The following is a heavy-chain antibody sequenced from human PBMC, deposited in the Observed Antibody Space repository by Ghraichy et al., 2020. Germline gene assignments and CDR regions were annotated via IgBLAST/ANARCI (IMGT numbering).Heavy chain of an antibody. CDR2: IKQDGSEK. D-gene: IGHD2-8*01. V-gene: IGHV3-7*03. J-gene: IGHJ4*02. CDR3: ARVPYCTNGVCYQLSFDS. Sequence: GGSLRLSCAASGFTFSGYWMSWVRQAPGKGLEWVANIKQDGSEKYYVDSVKGRFTISRDNAKNSLYLQMNSLRAEDTAVYYCARVPYCTNGVCYQLSFDSWGQGTLVTVSS. CDR1: GFTFSGYW.